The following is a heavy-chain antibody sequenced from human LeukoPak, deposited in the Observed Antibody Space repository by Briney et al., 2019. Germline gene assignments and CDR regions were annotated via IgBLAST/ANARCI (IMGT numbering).Heavy chain of an antibody. CDR3: AKDLKRGNGAFDI. CDR2: ISGSGGST. Sequence: GGSLRLSCAASGFTFSSYAMSWVRQAPGKGLEWVSAISGSGGSTYYADSVKGRFTISRDNSKNTLYLQMNSLRAEDTAVYCCAKDLKRGNGAFDIWGQGTMVTVSS. J-gene: IGHJ3*02. V-gene: IGHV3-23*01. CDR1: GFTFSSYA. D-gene: IGHD3-10*01.